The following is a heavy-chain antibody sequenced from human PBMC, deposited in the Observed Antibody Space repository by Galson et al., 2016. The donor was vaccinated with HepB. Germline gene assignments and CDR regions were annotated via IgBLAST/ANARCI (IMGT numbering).Heavy chain of an antibody. D-gene: IGHD1-26*01. CDR3: ARELVGATFPHAFDI. V-gene: IGHV3-53*01. J-gene: IGHJ3*02. CDR2: LYSGGGT. CDR1: GFTVSRNY. Sequence: SLRLSCAASGFTVSRNYMSWVRQAPGKGLEWVSVLYSGGGTYYADSVKDRFTISRDNSKNTLYLQMNNLRAEDTAVYYCARELVGATFPHAFDIWGQGTMVTVSS.